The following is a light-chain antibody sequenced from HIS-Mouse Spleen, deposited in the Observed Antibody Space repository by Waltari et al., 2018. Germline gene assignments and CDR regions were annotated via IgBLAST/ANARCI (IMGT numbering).Light chain of an antibody. J-gene: IGKJ1*01. Sequence: DIQLTQSPSFLSASVGDRVTITCRASQGISSYLTCYHQKPGKAPKLLLYAASTLQSGVPSRFSGSGSGTEFTLTISSLQPEDFATYYCQQLNSYPPTFGQGTKVEIK. CDR1: QGISSY. CDR3: QQLNSYPPT. CDR2: AAS. V-gene: IGKV1-9*01.